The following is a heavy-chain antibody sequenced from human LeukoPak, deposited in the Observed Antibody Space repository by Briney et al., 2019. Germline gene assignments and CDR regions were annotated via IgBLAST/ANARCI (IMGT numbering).Heavy chain of an antibody. Sequence: PGESLRLSCAASGFTFSSYGMHWVRQAPGKGLEWVAVISYDRSNKYYADSVKGRFTISRDNSKNTLYLQMNSLRTEDTALYYCAKSGEMATNSPFDYWGQGTLVTVSS. CDR2: ISYDRSNK. J-gene: IGHJ4*02. CDR3: AKSGEMATNSPFDY. D-gene: IGHD5-24*01. CDR1: GFTFSSYG. V-gene: IGHV3-30*18.